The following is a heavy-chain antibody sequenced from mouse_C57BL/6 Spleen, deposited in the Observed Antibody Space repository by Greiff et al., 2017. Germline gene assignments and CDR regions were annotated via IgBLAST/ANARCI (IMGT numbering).Heavy chain of an antibody. V-gene: IGHV1-64*01. D-gene: IGHD1-1*01. J-gene: IGHJ3*01. CDR1: GYTFTSYW. CDR2: IHPNSGST. Sequence: VQLQQPGAELVKPGASVKLSCKASGYTFTSYWMHWVKQRPGQGLEWIGMIHPNSGSTNYNEKFKSKATLTVDKSSSTAYMQLSSRTSEDSAVYYCARAITTVEAWFDYWGQGTLVTVSA. CDR3: ARAITTVEAWFDY.